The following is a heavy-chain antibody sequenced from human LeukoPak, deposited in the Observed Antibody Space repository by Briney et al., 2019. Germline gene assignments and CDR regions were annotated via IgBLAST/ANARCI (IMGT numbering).Heavy chain of an antibody. CDR1: GGSISNDY. V-gene: IGHV4-59*01. D-gene: IGHD6-6*01. CDR2: VYYGGST. CDR3: ARDKRYIAARKLDYYYYMDV. Sequence: SETLSLTCTVSGGSISNDYWSWIRQPPGKGLEWIGYVYYGGSTNYNPSLKNRVTISVDTSKNQFSLKLSSVTAADTAVYYCARDKRYIAARKLDYYYYMDVWGKGTTVTIPS. J-gene: IGHJ6*03.